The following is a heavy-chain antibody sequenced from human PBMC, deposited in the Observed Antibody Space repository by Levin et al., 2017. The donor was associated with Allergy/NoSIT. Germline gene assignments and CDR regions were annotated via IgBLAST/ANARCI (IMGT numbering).Heavy chain of an antibody. CDR1: GFTFSNYD. D-gene: IGHD4-23*01. CDR2: ITTAGDT. Sequence: GGSLRLSCAASGFTFSNYDMHWVRQGTGKGLEWVSVITTAGDTYYPGSVKGRFTISRENAKNSLYLQMNSLRAGDTAVYYCARAVGNSFDYWGQGTLVTVSS. V-gene: IGHV3-13*01. J-gene: IGHJ4*02. CDR3: ARAVGNSFDY.